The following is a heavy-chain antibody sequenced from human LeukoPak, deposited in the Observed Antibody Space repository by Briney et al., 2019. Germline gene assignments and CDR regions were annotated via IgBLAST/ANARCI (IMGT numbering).Heavy chain of an antibody. CDR1: GFTFSDYY. CDR3: VRVSRGSGGYFGY. D-gene: IGHD3-10*01. CDR2: ISSSGGSI. V-gene: IGHV3-11*04. Sequence: GGSLRLSCAASGFTFSDYYMSWIRQAPGKGLEWVSFISSSGGSIYYADSVKGRFTISRDNAKNSLYLQMNSLRPEDTAVYYCVRVSRGSGGYFGYWGQGTLVTVSS. J-gene: IGHJ4*02.